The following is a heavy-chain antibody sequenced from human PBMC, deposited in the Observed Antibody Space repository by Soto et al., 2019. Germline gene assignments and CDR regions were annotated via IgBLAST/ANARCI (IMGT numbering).Heavy chain of an antibody. CDR2: INPNSGGT. CDR3: ARVRGYYDSSGYDY. V-gene: IGHV1-2*04. Sequence: GASLKVSCKASGYTFTGYYMHWVRQAPGQGLEWMGWINPNSGGTNYAQKFQGWVTMTRDTSISTAYMELSRLRSDDTAVYYCARVRGYYDSSGYDYWGQGTLVTVSS. D-gene: IGHD3-22*01. J-gene: IGHJ4*02. CDR1: GYTFTGYY.